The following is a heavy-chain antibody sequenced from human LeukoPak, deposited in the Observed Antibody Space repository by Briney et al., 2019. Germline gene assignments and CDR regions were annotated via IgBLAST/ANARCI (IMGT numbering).Heavy chain of an antibody. D-gene: IGHD4-11*01. CDR3: ARDRPGNYGLDY. CDR1: GGTFSSYA. J-gene: IGHJ4*02. V-gene: IGHV1-69*05. CDR2: IIPIFGTA. Sequence: SVKVSCMASGGTFSSYAISWVRQAPGQGLEWMGGIIPIFGTAKYAQKFQGRVTITTDESTSTAYMELSSLRSEDTAVYYCARDRPGNYGLDYWGQGTLVTVSS.